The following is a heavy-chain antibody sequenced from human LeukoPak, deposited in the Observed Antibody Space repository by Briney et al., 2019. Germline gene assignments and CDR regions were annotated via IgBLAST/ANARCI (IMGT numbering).Heavy chain of an antibody. V-gene: IGHV4-34*01. CDR1: GGSFSGYY. CDR2: INHSGST. CDR3: ARGKKGPREYYGMDV. J-gene: IGHJ6*02. Sequence: SETLSLTCSVSGGSFSGYYWSWIRQPPEKGLEWIGEINHSGSTNYNPSLKSRVTISVDTSKNQFSLKLSSVTAADTAVYYCARGKKGPREYYGMDVWGQGTTVTVSS.